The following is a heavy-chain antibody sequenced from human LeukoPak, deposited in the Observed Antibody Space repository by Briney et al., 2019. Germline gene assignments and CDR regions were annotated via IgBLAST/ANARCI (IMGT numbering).Heavy chain of an antibody. J-gene: IGHJ4*02. CDR3: AKGPAGHYYGSGSYYNGFDY. CDR2: ISGSGGST. CDR1: GFTFSSYA. Sequence: GGSLRLSCAASGFTFSSYAMSWVRQAPGKGLEWVSAISGSGGSTYYADSVKGRFTISRDNSKNTLYLQMNSPRAEDTAVYYCAKGPAGHYYGSGSYYNGFDYWGQGTLVTVSS. D-gene: IGHD3-10*01. V-gene: IGHV3-23*01.